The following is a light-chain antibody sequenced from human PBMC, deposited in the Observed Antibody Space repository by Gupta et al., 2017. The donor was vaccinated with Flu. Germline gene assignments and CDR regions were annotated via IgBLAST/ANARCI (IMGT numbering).Light chain of an antibody. CDR1: SSNIGAGYD. CDR2: GNS. CDR3: QSYDSSRSDV. Sequence: QSVLTQPPSVSGAPGQRVTISCTGSSSNIGAGYDVHWYQQLPGTAPKLLIYGNSKRPSGVPDRFSGSKSGTAASLAITGLQAEDEADYYCQSYDSSRSDVFGTGTKVTVL. J-gene: IGLJ1*01. V-gene: IGLV1-40*01.